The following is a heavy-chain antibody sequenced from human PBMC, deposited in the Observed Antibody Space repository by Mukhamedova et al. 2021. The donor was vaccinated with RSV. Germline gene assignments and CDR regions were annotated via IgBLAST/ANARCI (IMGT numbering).Heavy chain of an antibody. CDR3: ARHINWSFDY. Sequence: SNYWMTWVRQAPGKGLEWVANIKFDGSDKYYVDSVKGRFTISRDNTKNSLYLQMNSLRDEDTAVYYCARHINWSFDYWGQGTVVTV. CDR2: IKFDGSDK. J-gene: IGHJ4*02. V-gene: IGHV3-7*01. D-gene: IGHD1-1*01. CDR1: SNYW.